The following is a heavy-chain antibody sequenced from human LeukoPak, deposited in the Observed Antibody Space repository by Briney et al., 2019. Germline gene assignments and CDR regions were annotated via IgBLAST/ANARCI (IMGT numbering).Heavy chain of an antibody. J-gene: IGHJ5*02. CDR3: ARAGIAAAVWFDP. CDR2: IYYSGST. CDR1: GGSISSGGYY. V-gene: IGHV4-31*03. Sequence: SETLSLTCTVSGGSISSGGYYWSWIRQHPGKGLEGIGYIYYSGSTYYNPSLKSRVTISVDTSKNQFSLKLSSVTAADTAVYYCARAGIAAAVWFDPWGQGTLVTVSS. D-gene: IGHD6-13*01.